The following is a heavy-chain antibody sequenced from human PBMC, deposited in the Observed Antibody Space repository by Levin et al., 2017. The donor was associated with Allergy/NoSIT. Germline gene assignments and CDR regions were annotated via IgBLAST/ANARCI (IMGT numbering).Heavy chain of an antibody. V-gene: IGHV3-30*04. CDR2: ISYDGSNK. CDR1: GFTFSSYA. Sequence: GGSLRLSCAASGFTFSSYAMHWVRQAPGKGLEWVAVISYDGSNKYYADSVKGRFTISRDNSKNTLYLQMNSLRAEDTAVYYCARDRGITGTTGFLNWFDPWGQGTLVTVSS. CDR3: ARDRGITGTTGFLNWFDP. D-gene: IGHD1-7*01. J-gene: IGHJ5*02.